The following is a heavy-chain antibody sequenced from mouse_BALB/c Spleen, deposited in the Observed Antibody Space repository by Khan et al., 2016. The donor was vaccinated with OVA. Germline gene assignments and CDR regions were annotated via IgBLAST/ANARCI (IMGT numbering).Heavy chain of an antibody. CDR1: GYSITSDYA. CDR3: ARWFAY. Sequence: VQLKESGPGLVKPSQSLSLTCTVTGYSITSDYAWNWIRQFPGNKLEWMGYISYSGSTSYNPSLKSRISIIRDTSKNQFFLQLNSVTTEDTATYYSARWFAYWGQGTLVTVSA. V-gene: IGHV3-2*02. CDR2: ISYSGST. J-gene: IGHJ3*01.